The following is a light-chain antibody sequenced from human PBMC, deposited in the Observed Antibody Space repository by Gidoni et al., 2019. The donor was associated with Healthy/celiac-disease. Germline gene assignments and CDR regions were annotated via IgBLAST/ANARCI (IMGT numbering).Light chain of an antibody. CDR2: AAS. J-gene: IGKJ1*01. V-gene: IGKV1D-8*01. CDR3: QQYYSFPLT. Sequence: VIWMTQSPSLLSASTGDRVTISCRMSQCISSYLAWYQQKPGKAPELLISAASTLQSGVPSRFSGSGSGTDFTLTISCLQSEDFATYYCQQYYSFPLTFGQXTKVEIK. CDR1: QCISSY.